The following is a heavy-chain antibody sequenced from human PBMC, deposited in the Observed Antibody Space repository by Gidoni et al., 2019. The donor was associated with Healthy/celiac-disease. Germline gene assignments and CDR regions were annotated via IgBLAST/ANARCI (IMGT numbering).Heavy chain of an antibody. CDR1: GFTFSSDA. D-gene: IGHD5-12*01. CDR3: AKEKMATIRSAFDI. V-gene: IGHV3-23*01. Sequence: EVQLLESGGGLVQPGGSLRRSCAASGFTFSSDAMSWVRQAPVKGLEWVSAISDSGGSTYYADAVKGRFTISRDNSKNTLYLQMNSLRAEDTAVYYCAKEKMATIRSAFDIWGQGTMVTVSS. J-gene: IGHJ3*02. CDR2: ISDSGGST.